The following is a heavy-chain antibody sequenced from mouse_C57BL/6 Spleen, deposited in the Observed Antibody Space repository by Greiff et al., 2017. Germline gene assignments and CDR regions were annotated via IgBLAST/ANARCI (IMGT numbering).Heavy chain of an antibody. CDR1: GYTFTDYN. CDR3: ARWDYAWFAY. J-gene: IGHJ3*01. V-gene: IGHV1-18*01. D-gene: IGHD1-1*01. CDR2: INPNNGGT. Sequence: EVQLQQSGPELVKPGASVKIPCKASGYTFTDYNMDWVKQSHGKSLEWIGDINPNNGGTIYNQKFKGKATLTVDKSSSTAYMELRSLTSEDTAVYYCARWDYAWFAYWGQGTLVTVSA.